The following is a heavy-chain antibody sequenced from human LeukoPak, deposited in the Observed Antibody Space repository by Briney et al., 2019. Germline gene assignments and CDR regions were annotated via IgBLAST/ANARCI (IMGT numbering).Heavy chain of an antibody. CDR3: ARGYAFDI. J-gene: IGHJ3*02. Sequence: SETLSLTCTVSGGSISSSSYYWGWIRQPPGKGLEWIGSIYYSGSTYYNPSLKSRVTISVDTSKNQFSLKLSSVTAADTAVYYCARGYAFDIWGQGTMVTVSS. CDR2: IYYSGST. V-gene: IGHV4-39*01. CDR1: GGSISSSSYY.